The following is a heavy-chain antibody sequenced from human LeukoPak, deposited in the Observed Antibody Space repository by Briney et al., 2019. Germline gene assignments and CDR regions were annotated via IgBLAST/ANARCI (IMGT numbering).Heavy chain of an antibody. V-gene: IGHV3-23*01. D-gene: IGHD1-14*01. CDR2: ITNSGGST. J-gene: IGHJ6*04. Sequence: GGSLRLSCVVSGFTFSNYAMYWVRQAPGKGLKCVSSITNSGGSTFYADSVKGRFTISRDNSKNTLYLQMNSLRVEDTAVYYCANPPPRYYSHMDVGGKGTTVTVSS. CDR1: GFTFSNYA. CDR3: ANPPPRYYSHMDV.